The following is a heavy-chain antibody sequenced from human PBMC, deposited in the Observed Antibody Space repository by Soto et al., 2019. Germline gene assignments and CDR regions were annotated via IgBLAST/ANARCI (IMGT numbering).Heavy chain of an antibody. J-gene: IGHJ4*02. CDR2: IKTKSSGGTT. Sequence: DAQLVESGGDLVKPGGSLRLSCAASGFAFSDASMSWVRQAPGKGLEWVGRIKTKSSGGTTDYAAPVKGRFTISRDDSKNTGYLQMDSLKAEDTAVYSCTPLASGHYGYDFWGQGTLVTVSS. D-gene: IGHD3-3*01. V-gene: IGHV3-15*01. CDR3: TPLASGHYGYDF. CDR1: GFAFSDAS.